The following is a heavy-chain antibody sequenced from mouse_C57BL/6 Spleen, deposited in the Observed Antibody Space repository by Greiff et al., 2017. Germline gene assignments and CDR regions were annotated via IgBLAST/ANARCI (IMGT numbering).Heavy chain of an antibody. CDR3: ARRSDFDD. J-gene: IGHJ2*01. V-gene: IGHV1-42*01. CDR2: NNPSNGGT. CDR1: GYSFTGYY. Sequence: VQLLQSGPELVKPGASVKISCKASGYSFTGYYLNWVKQSPEKSLEWIGENNPSNGGTTYNQKFKAKATLTVDKSSSTAYMPLKSLTSEDSEVDYGARRSDFDDWGQGTTLTVSS.